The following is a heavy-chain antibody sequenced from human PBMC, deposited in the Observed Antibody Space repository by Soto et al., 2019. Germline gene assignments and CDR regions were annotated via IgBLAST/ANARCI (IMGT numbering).Heavy chain of an antibody. CDR3: ARDHCSSTSCRGYYFDY. CDR1: GFTFSSYS. CDR2: ISSSSSTI. V-gene: IGHV3-48*02. J-gene: IGHJ4*02. Sequence: EVQLVESGGGLVQPGGSLRLSCAASGFTFSSYSMNWVRQAPGKGLEWVSYISSSSSTIYYADSVKGRFTISRDNAKNSLYRQMNSLRDEDTAVYYCARDHCSSTSCRGYYFDYWGQGTLVTVSS. D-gene: IGHD2-2*01.